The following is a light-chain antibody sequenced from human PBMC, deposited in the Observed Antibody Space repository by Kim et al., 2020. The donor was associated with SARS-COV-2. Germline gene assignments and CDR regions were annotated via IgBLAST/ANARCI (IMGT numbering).Light chain of an antibody. CDR1: QSVSSY. J-gene: IGKJ3*01. V-gene: IGKV3-11*01. Sequence: EIVLTQSPATLSLSPGERATLSCRASQSVSSYLAWYQQKPGQAPRLLIYDASNRATGIPARFSGSGSGTDFTLTISSLEPEDFAVYYCQQRSHWPFPFGPGTKVDIK. CDR3: QQRSHWPFP. CDR2: DAS.